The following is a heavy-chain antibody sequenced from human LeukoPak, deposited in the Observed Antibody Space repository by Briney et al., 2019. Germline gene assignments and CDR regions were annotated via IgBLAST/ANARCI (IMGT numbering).Heavy chain of an antibody. CDR1: GFTLSNNY. J-gene: IGHJ4*02. Sequence: GGSLRLSCAASGFTLSNNYMSWVRQAPGEGVEGGSVIYSGGSTYYVDSVKGRFTISRDNSKNTLYLQMNSLRAEDTSVYYCARDKCSGGSCYFDYWGQGTLATVSS. D-gene: IGHD2-15*01. CDR3: ARDKCSGGSCYFDY. CDR2: IYSGGST. V-gene: IGHV3-66*01.